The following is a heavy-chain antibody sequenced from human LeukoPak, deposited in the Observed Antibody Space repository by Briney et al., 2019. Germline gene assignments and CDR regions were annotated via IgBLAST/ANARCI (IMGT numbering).Heavy chain of an antibody. J-gene: IGHJ4*02. V-gene: IGHV5-51*01. CDR1: GYNFPKPW. CDR3: ARPDYFASHD. Sequence: GESLKISCKGSGYNFPKPWIGWVRQMPGNGLEWMAIIYPDDSRTKYSPSFQGQVTISADRSINTAYLQWSSLRASDTAMYYCARPDYFASHDWGQGTLVTVSS. D-gene: IGHD2/OR15-2a*01. CDR2: IYPDDSRT.